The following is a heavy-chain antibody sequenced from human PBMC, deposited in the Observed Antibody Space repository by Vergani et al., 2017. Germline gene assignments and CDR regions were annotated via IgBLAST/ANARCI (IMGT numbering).Heavy chain of an antibody. CDR3: ARPLREGRDGYVTGAFDL. CDR1: GFFISSGYY. Sequence: QVQLQESGPGLVKPSETLSLTCAVSGFFISSGYYWGWIRQSPGKGLEWIGSLLYSGTAYYNPSLKSRVTISADTSKNQFSLRLNSVTAADTAVYSCARPLREGRDGYVTGAFDLWGQGTVVIVSS. J-gene: IGHJ3*01. CDR2: LLYSGTA. V-gene: IGHV4-38-2*01. D-gene: IGHD5-24*01.